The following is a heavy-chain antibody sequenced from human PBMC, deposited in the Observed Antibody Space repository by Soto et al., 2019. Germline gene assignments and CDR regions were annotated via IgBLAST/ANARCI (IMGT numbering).Heavy chain of an antibody. CDR2: INPNSGGT. CDR3: ARDGGHYGSVYWYYGMDV. D-gene: IGHD3-10*01. J-gene: IGHJ6*02. Sequence: XSVKVSCTASGYPFSGYYIHWVRQAPGQGLEWMGWINPNSGGTNYAQKFQGRVTMTRDTSISTAYMELSRLRSDDTAVYYCARDGGHYGSVYWYYGMDVWGQGTTVTVSS. V-gene: IGHV1-2*02. CDR1: GYPFSGYY.